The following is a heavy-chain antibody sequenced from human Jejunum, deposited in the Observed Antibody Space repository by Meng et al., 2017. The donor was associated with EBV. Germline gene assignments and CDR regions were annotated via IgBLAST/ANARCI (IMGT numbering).Heavy chain of an antibody. CDR2: INQVGST. Sequence: QVQLQEWGPGQVKPSGTLSLTCAVSTDFISSYEWWSWVRQPPGKGLEWLGEINQVGSTYYNPSLKSRVTISIDTSKRQFSLRLNSMTAADTAVYYCARASSERLLDYWGQGTLVTVSS. V-gene: IGHV4-4*02. CDR1: TDFISSYEW. J-gene: IGHJ4*02. CDR3: ARASSERLLDY. D-gene: IGHD1-14*01.